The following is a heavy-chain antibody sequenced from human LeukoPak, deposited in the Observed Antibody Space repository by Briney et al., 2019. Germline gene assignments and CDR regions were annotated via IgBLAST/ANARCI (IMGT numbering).Heavy chain of an antibody. V-gene: IGHV3-30*04. CDR1: GFTFSSYA. CDR2: ISYDGSNK. D-gene: IGHD3-22*01. CDR3: ARIFVVIKAWDY. J-gene: IGHJ4*02. Sequence: GGSLRLSCAASGFTFSSYAMHWVRQAPGKGLELVAVISYDGSNKYYADSVKGRFTISRDNSKNTLYLQMNSLRAEDTAVYYCARIFVVIKAWDYWGQGTLVTVSS.